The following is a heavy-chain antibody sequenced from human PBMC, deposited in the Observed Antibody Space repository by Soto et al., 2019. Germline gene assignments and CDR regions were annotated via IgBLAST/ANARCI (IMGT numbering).Heavy chain of an antibody. J-gene: IGHJ6*03. CDR3: ARGPEILLWFGESPDYYYMDV. Sequence: ASVKVSCKASGYTFTGYYMHWVRQAPGQGLEWMGWISPNSGGTNYAQKFQGWVTMTRDTSISTAYMELSRLRSDDTAVYYCARGPEILLWFGESPDYYYMDVWGKGTTVTVSS. D-gene: IGHD3-10*01. V-gene: IGHV1-2*04. CDR2: ISPNSGGT. CDR1: GYTFTGYY.